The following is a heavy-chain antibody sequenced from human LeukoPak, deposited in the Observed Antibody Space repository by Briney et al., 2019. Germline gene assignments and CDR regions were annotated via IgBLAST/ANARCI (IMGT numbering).Heavy chain of an antibody. CDR2: IWYDGSNK. J-gene: IGHJ4*02. CDR1: GFTFSSYG. D-gene: IGHD6-19*01. CDR3: ARNEMPGIVVAGFSPLDY. V-gene: IGHV3-33*01. Sequence: GGSLRLSCAASGFTFSSYGMHWVRQAPGKGLEWVAVIWYDGSNKYYADSVKGRFTISRDNSKNTLYLQMNSLRAEDTAVYYCARNEMPGIVVAGFSPLDYWGQGTLVTVSS.